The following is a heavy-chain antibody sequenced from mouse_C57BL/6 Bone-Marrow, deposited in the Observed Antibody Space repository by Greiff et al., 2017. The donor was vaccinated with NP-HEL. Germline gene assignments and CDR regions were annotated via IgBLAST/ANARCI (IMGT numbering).Heavy chain of an antibody. J-gene: IGHJ3*01. CDR2: ISSGGSYT. Sequence: EVMLVESGGDLVKPGGSLKLSCAASGFTFSSYGMSWVRQTPDKRLEWVATISSGGSYTYYPDSVKGRFTISRDNAKNTLYLQMSSLKSEDTAMYYCASPPYYYGSSLFAYWGQGTLVTVSA. CDR3: ASPPYYYGSSLFAY. D-gene: IGHD1-1*01. V-gene: IGHV5-6*02. CDR1: GFTFSSYG.